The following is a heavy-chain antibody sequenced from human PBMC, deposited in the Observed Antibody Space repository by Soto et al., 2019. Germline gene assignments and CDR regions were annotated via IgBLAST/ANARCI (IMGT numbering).Heavy chain of an antibody. J-gene: IGHJ4*02. CDR3: ASETGNTVY. CDR1: GGSISSSDFY. V-gene: IGHV4-39*01. CDR2: IYYRGTT. Sequence: KPSETLSPNCSVAGGSISSSDFYWGWIRQTPGKGLEWIGSIYYRGTTYYNPSLKSRVTISVDTSKNQFSLKLSSVTAADTAVYYCASETGNTVYWGQGTLVTVSS. D-gene: IGHD7-27*01.